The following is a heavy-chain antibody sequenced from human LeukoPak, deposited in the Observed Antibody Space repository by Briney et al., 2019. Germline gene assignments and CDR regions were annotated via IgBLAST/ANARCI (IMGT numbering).Heavy chain of an antibody. V-gene: IGHV4-4*07. CDR2: TYNSGMT. CDR3: ARDLGGGVVDS. D-gene: IGHD3-16*01. Sequence: SETLSLTCTVSGESISNYYWNWIRQPAGKGLEWIGRTYNSGMTKYNRALGSRVTMSVDTSKNQLSLELTSLIAADTAVYYRARDLGGGVVDSWGQGVLVTVSS. J-gene: IGHJ4*02. CDR1: GESISNYY.